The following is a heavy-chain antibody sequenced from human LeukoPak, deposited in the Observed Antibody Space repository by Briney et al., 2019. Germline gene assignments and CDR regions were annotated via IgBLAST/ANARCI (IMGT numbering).Heavy chain of an antibody. CDR2: IYRSGST. J-gene: IGHJ4*02. Sequence: GGSLRLSCAASGFTFSSYAMSWVRQAPGKGLEWVSLIYRSGSTDYADSVKGRFTISRDNSKNTLYLQMNNLRAEDTAVYYCARLSNTRICGSGCWVDYWGQGTLVTVSS. CDR1: GFTFSSYA. D-gene: IGHD1-26*01. CDR3: ARLSNTRICGSGCWVDY. V-gene: IGHV3-53*01.